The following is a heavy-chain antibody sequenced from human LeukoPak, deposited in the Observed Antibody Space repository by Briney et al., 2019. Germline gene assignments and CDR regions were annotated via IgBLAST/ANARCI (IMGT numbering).Heavy chain of an antibody. CDR3: ANSGYSSSWRSPPTKY. CDR1: GFTFSSYG. D-gene: IGHD6-13*01. CDR2: IRYDGSNK. V-gene: IGHV3-30*02. J-gene: IGHJ4*02. Sequence: GGSLRLSCAASGFTFSSYGMHWVRQAPGKGLEWVAFIRYDGSNKYYADSVKGRFTISRDNSKNTLYLQMNSLRAEDTAVYYCANSGYSSSWRSPPTKYWGQGTLVTVSS.